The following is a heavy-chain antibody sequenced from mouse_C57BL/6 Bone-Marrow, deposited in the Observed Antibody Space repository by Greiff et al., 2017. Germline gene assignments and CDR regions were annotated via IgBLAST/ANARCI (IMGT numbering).Heavy chain of an antibody. CDR3: SRFFYYVSTIDD. V-gene: IGHV1-81*01. CDR1: GYTFTSSG. J-gene: IGHJ2*01. Sequence: VQLQQSGAELARPGASVKLSCKASGYTFTSSGISWVKQRTGQGLEWIGEIYPRSGNTYYNEKFKGQATLTADKSSSTAYMVLRSLTSEDSAVYFFSRFFYYVSTIDDWGQGTTLTVSS. CDR2: IYPRSGNT. D-gene: IGHD1-1*01.